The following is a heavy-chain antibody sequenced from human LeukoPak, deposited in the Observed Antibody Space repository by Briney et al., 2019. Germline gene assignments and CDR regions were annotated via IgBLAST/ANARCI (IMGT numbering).Heavy chain of an antibody. Sequence: GGSLRLSCTASGFTFDDFSMSWVRQAPGKGLVWVSRINSDGSSTNYADSVKGRFTISRDNAKNTLYLQMNSLRAEDTALYYCASDLGQVWGRGTLVTVSS. CDR2: INSDGSST. CDR1: GFTFDDFS. CDR3: ASDLGQV. V-gene: IGHV3-74*01. J-gene: IGHJ4*01.